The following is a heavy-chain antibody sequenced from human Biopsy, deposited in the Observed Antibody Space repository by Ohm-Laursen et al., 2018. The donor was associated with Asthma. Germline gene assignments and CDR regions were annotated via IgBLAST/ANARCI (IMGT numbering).Heavy chain of an antibody. CDR1: GGSFSGYY. D-gene: IGHD2-2*01. V-gene: IGHV4-34*01. CDR2: INHSGST. CDR3: ARAGQCSSTSCYNPGWFDP. Sequence: GTLPLTCAVYGGSFSGYYWSWIRQPPGKGLEWIGEINHSGSTNYNPSLKSRVTISVDTSKNQFSLKLSSVTAADTAVYYCARAGQCSSTSCYNPGWFDPWGQGTLVTGSS. J-gene: IGHJ5*02.